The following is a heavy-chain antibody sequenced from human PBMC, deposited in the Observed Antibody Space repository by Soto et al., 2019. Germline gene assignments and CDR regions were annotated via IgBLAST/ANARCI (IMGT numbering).Heavy chain of an antibody. CDR2: IRYSGST. CDR3: ARGGYYDVGRKFDS. D-gene: IGHD3-16*01. V-gene: IGHV4-59*01. Sequence: QVQLQESGPGLVKPSETLSLTCSVAGGSISSYFWNWIRQSPGKGLEWIGYIRYSGSTEYNPSLKSRVTISVDTSKNQFSLKLSSVPAADTAVYFCARGGYYDVGRKFDSWGQGTLVTVSS. J-gene: IGHJ4*02. CDR1: GGSISSYF.